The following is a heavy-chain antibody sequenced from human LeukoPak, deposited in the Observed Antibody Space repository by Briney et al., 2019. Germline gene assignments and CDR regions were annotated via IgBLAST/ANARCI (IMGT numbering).Heavy chain of an antibody. CDR2: ISAYNGNT. CDR1: GYTFTSYG. V-gene: IGHV1-18*01. D-gene: IGHD3-22*01. Sequence: ASVKVSCKASGYTFTSYGISWVRQPPGQGLEWMGWISAYNGNTNYAQKLQGRVTMTTDTSTGTAYMELRSLRSDDTAVYYCARDTQPAMIVVNMGGYWGQGTLVTVSS. J-gene: IGHJ4*02. CDR3: ARDTQPAMIVVNMGGY.